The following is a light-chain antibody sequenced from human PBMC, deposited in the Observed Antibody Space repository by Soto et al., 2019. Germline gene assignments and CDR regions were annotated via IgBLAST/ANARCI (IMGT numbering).Light chain of an antibody. J-gene: IGKJ2*01. V-gene: IGKV3-20*01. CDR1: QTVGINY. CDR2: GAS. CDR3: QQYGSSSYT. Sequence: EIVLTQSPGTLSLSPGERATLSCRASQTVGINYLAWYQQKPGQAPRLLIYGASSRATGIPDRFSGSGSGTDFTLTISRLEPEAFAVYYCQQYGSSSYTFGQGTKLEIK.